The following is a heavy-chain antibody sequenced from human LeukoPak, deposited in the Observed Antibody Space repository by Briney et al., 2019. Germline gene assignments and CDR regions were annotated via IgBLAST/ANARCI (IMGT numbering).Heavy chain of an antibody. V-gene: IGHV4-4*07. CDR1: GGSISSYY. CDR3: ARDLAGSGFFDY. D-gene: IGHD3-10*01. J-gene: IGHJ4*02. CDR2: IYTSGST. Sequence: SETLSLTCTVSGGSISSYYWSWIRQPAGKGLEWIGRIYTSGSTNYNPSLKSRVTMSVDTSKNQFSLKLSSVTAADTAGYYWARDLAGSGFFDYWGQGTLVTVSS.